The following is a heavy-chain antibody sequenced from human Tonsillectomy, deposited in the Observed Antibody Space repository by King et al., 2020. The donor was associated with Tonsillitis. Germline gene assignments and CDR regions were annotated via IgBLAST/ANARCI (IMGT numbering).Heavy chain of an antibody. V-gene: IGHV3-30-3*01. CDR2: ISYDGSNK. D-gene: IGHD4-17*01. Sequence: VQLVESGGGVVQPGRSLRLSCAASGFTFSSYAMHWVRQAPGKGLEWVAVISYDGSNKNYADSVKGRFTISRDNSKNTLHQQMNSLRGEDTAVYYCARGTTTVTTKGYFDYWGQRTLVTVSS. CDR1: GFTFSSYA. CDR3: ARGTTTVTTKGYFDY. J-gene: IGHJ4*02.